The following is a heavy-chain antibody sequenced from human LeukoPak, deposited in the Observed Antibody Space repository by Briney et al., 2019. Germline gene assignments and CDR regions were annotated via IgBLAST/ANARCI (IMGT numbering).Heavy chain of an antibody. Sequence: GGSLRLSCAASGLTFKNYEMNWVRQAPGKGLEWVSYISSSGSPIYYADSVKGRFTISRDNAKNSLYLRMNSLRAEDTAVYYCARGPSVGSGWSPDYWGQGTLVTVSS. CDR1: GLTFKNYE. D-gene: IGHD6-19*01. CDR3: ARGPSVGSGWSPDY. J-gene: IGHJ4*02. V-gene: IGHV3-48*03. CDR2: ISSSGSPI.